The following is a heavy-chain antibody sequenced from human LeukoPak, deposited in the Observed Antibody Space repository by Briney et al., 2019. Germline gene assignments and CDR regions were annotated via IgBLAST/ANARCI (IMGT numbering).Heavy chain of an antibody. CDR2: IYYSGST. CDR3: ARLPNPLYDFWSGPFDP. Sequence: SETLSLTCTVSGGSISSSSYYWGWIRQPPGKGLEWIGSIYYSGSTYYNPSLKSRVTISVDTSKNQFSLKLSSVTAADTAVYYCARLPNPLYDFWSGPFDPWGQGTLVTVSS. CDR1: GGSISSSSYY. J-gene: IGHJ5*02. D-gene: IGHD3-3*01. V-gene: IGHV4-39*01.